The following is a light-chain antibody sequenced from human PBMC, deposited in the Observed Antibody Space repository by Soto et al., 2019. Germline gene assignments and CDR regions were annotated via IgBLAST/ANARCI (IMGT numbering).Light chain of an antibody. V-gene: IGKV1-39*01. CDR3: QQSYSIPCT. J-gene: IGKJ4*01. CDR1: QRISSY. Sequence: DIQMTQSPSSLSASVGDSVTITCRTSQRISSYLNWYQHSPGKAPKLLIYGSSYLQSGVPSRFSGSGSVTDFTLTISSLQPEDCAIYYCQQSYSIPCTFGGGTKVEIK. CDR2: GSS.